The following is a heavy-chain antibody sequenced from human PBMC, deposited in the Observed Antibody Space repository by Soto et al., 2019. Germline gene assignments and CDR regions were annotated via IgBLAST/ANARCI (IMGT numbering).Heavy chain of an antibody. D-gene: IGHD2-2*01. Sequence: PGGSLRLSCVGSEFTFSSNSLSWVRPAPGKGLEWVGNIRQGGSEKDYVDSVKGRFTISRDNAKNSLYLQMNSLRAEDTAVYYCAREIVVARGASYFDYWGPGTLVTVSS. V-gene: IGHV3-7*04. CDR2: IRQGGSEK. J-gene: IGHJ4*02. CDR3: AREIVVARGASYFDY. CDR1: EFTFSSNS.